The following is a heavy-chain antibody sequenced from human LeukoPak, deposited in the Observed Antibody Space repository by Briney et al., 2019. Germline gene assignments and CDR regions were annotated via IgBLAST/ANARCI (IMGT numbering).Heavy chain of an antibody. V-gene: IGHV4-59*01. CDR1: GGSTSSYY. D-gene: IGHD6-13*01. Sequence: SETLSLTCTVSGGSTSSYYWSWIRQPPGKGLEWIGYIYYSGTTNYNPSLKSRVTITVDTSKNQFSLKLSSVTAADTAVYYCARGVYIAAAQYGYWGQGTLVTVSS. J-gene: IGHJ4*02. CDR2: IYYSGTT. CDR3: ARGVYIAAAQYGY.